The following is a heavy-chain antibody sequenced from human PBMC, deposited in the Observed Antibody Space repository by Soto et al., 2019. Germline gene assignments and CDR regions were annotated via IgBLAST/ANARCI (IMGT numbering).Heavy chain of an antibody. Sequence: GGSLRLSCSASGFTFSSYAMHWVRQAPGKGLEWVAAISYDGSNKYYADSVKGRFTISRDNSKNTLYLQMNSLRAEDTAVYYCARDFWNDSSGYYPNRGLDYWGQGTLVTVSS. D-gene: IGHD3-22*01. J-gene: IGHJ4*02. V-gene: IGHV3-30-3*01. CDR2: ISYDGSNK. CDR1: GFTFSSYA. CDR3: ARDFWNDSSGYYPNRGLDY.